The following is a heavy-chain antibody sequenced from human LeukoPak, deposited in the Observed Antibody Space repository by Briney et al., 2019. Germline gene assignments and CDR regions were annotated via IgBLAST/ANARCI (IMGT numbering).Heavy chain of an antibody. D-gene: IGHD3-22*01. Sequence: PGGSLRLSCAASGFTFSSYSINWVRQAPGKGLEWVSSISSSSIYIYYADSVKGRFTISRDNAKNSLYLQMNSLRAEDTAVYYCVRDLVEYDSSTSGYEIAPWGQGTLVTVSS. J-gene: IGHJ5*02. CDR2: ISSSSIYI. CDR3: VRDLVEYDSSTSGYEIAP. CDR1: GFTFSSYS. V-gene: IGHV3-21*01.